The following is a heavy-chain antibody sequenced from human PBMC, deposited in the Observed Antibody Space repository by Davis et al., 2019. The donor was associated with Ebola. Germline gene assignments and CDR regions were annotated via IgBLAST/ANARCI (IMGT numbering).Heavy chain of an antibody. V-gene: IGHV3-23*01. J-gene: IGHJ6*02. CDR1: GFTFSTYA. CDR3: VRGWGRSGLDV. CDR2: ISGSGGDP. D-gene: IGHD3-16*01. Sequence: GESLKISCAGSGFTFSTYAMTWVRQAPGKGLEWVSRISGSGGDPHYADSVKGRFIISRDNAKNSLYLQMNSLRDEDTAVYYCVRGWGRSGLDVWGQGTTVTVSS.